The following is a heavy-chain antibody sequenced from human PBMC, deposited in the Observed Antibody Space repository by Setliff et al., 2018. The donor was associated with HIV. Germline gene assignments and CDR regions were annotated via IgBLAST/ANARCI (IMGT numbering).Heavy chain of an antibody. V-gene: IGHV4-4*09. D-gene: IGHD3-22*01. CDR3: ARMGNSYDSSGSYDYFDY. J-gene: IGHJ4*02. Sequence: SETLSLTCTVSGVSISNYYWSWIRQPPGKGLEWIGYIYHNGNTNYNPSLRSRVTMSIDTSKNQFFLKLGSVTALDTATYYCARMGNSYDSSGSYDYFDYWGQGTLVTVSS. CDR2: IYHNGNT. CDR1: GVSISNYY.